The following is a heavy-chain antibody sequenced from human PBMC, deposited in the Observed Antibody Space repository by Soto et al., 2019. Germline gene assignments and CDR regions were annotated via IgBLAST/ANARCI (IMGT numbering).Heavy chain of an antibody. CDR1: GFTFSSYG. D-gene: IGHD3-16*01. J-gene: IGHJ4*02. CDR3: AKSPESYAWGLEGYCDY. CDR2: ISYDGSDK. Sequence: GGSLRLSCAASGFTFSSYGMNWVRQAPGKGLEWVAIISYDGSDKYYADSVKGRFTISGDNSKNTLYLQMNSLRGEDTAVYYCAKSPESYAWGLEGYCDYWGQGTQVTVSS. V-gene: IGHV3-30*18.